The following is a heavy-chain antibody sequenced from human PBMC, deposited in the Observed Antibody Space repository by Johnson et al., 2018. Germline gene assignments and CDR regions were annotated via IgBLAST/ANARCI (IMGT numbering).Heavy chain of an antibody. Sequence: VQLQESGGGLVQPGGSLRLSCGASGFTVSSNFMSWVRQAPGKGLEWVSVIYIDGSTYYADSVKGRFTISRDTSKNTLYLQMKSLRPEDTAVYYCARRSPLTISWGDAVDIWGQGTMVTVSS. J-gene: IGHJ3*02. CDR1: GFTVSSNF. V-gene: IGHV3-66*02. CDR2: IYIDGST. D-gene: IGHD1-14*01. CDR3: ARRSPLTISWGDAVDI.